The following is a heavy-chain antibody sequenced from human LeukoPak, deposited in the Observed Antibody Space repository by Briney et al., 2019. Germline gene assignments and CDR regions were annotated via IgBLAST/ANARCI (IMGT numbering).Heavy chain of an antibody. J-gene: IGHJ4*02. V-gene: IGHV3-7*01. D-gene: IGHD3-22*01. Sequence: GGSLRLSCAASGFTFSSYWMSWVRQAPGKGLEWVANIKQDGSEKYYVDSVKGRFTISRHNTKNSLYLQMISLRAEDTAVYYCARPPNYYDSSPFDYWGQGTLVTVSS. CDR2: IKQDGSEK. CDR3: ARPPNYYDSSPFDY. CDR1: GFTFSSYW.